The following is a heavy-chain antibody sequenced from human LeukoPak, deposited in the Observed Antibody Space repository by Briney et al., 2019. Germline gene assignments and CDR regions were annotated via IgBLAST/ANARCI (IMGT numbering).Heavy chain of an antibody. CDR3: ARDTSPRIAAIYYDAFDI. D-gene: IGHD6-13*01. CDR1: GLTFSISG. J-gene: IGHJ3*02. Sequence: GGSLRLSCAVSGLTFSISGIHWVRQAPGKGLEWVTFIRDDGSSEYYADSVKGRFTVSRDSAKNSLYLEMSSLRGEDTALYYCARDTSPRIAAIYYDAFDIWGQGTMVTVSS. V-gene: IGHV3-30*02. CDR2: IRDDGSSE.